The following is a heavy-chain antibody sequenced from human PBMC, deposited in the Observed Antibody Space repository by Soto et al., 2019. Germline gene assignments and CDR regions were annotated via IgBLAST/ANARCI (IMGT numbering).Heavy chain of an antibody. CDR2: ISSSGSTI. J-gene: IGHJ2*01. Sequence: GGSLRLSCAASGFTFSSYEMNWVRQAPGKGLEWVSYISSSGSTIYYADSVKGRFTISRDNAKNSLYLQMNSLRAEDTAVYYCARKLNSGSGDWYFDRWGRGTLVTVSS. V-gene: IGHV3-48*03. CDR3: ARKLNSGSGDWYFDR. CDR1: GFTFSSYE. D-gene: IGHD5-12*01.